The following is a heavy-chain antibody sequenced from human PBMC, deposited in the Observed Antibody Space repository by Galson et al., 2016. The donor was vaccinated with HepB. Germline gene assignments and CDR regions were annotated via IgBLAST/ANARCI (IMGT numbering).Heavy chain of an antibody. J-gene: IGHJ4*02. D-gene: IGHD3-9*01. V-gene: IGHV3-23*01. CDR2: SGSGGPT. CDR3: AKSVLEYDILTGYYRRGADY. Sequence: SLRLSCAASGSTFSSYAMSWVRQAPGKGLEWASSSGSGGPTYYADSVKGRFTISRDNSKNTLFLQMHSLGADDTAVYYCAKSVLEYDILTGYYRRGADYWGQGTLVTVSS. CDR1: GSTFSSYA.